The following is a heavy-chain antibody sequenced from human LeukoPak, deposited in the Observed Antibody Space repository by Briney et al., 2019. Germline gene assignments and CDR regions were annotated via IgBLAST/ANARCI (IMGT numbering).Heavy chain of an antibody. D-gene: IGHD3-16*01. J-gene: IGHJ4*02. V-gene: IGHV3-53*01. Sequence: GGSLRLSCAASGFTVSSNYMSWVRQAPGKGLEWVSVIYSGGSTYYADSVKGRFTISRDNSKNTLYLQMNSLRAEDTAVYYCAKDEKAWGYFDYWGQGTLVTVSS. CDR3: AKDEKAWGYFDY. CDR1: GFTVSSNY. CDR2: IYSGGST.